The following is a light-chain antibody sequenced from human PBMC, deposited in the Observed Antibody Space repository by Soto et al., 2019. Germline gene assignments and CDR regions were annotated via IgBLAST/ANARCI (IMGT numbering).Light chain of an antibody. CDR2: EVN. J-gene: IGLJ1*01. CDR1: SSDIGTYDL. Sequence: QSALTQPASVSGSPGQSITISCTGTSSDIGTYDLVSWYQHHPGKAPKLMIYEVNLRPSGVSNRFSASKSGNTASLTISGLQAEDEADYYCSSYTSSSTLYVFGTGTKLTVL. CDR3: SSYTSSSTLYV. V-gene: IGLV2-14*02.